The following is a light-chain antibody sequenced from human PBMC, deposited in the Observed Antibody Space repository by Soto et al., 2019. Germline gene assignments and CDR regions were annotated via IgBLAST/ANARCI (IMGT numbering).Light chain of an antibody. Sequence: QSALTQPASVSGSPGQSITISCTGTSSNVGSYKLVSWYQQHPGKAPKLMIFEVNKRPSGISYRFSGSKSGNTASLTISGLQAEDEADYYCASYTRTTTLVFGGGTKVTVL. J-gene: IGLJ2*01. CDR2: EVN. CDR3: ASYTRTTTLV. CDR1: SSNVGSYKL. V-gene: IGLV2-14*02.